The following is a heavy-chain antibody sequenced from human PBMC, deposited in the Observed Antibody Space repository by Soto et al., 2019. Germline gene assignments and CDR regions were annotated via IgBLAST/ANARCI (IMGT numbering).Heavy chain of an antibody. D-gene: IGHD2-2*01. J-gene: IGHJ4*02. V-gene: IGHV4-39*01. CDR2: VYYTGTT. CDR1: NFSVLTSIYY. Sequence: SETLSLTCTVSNFSVLTSIYYWAWIRQPPGKGLEWVGTVYYTGTTYYNPSLQSRVTISTDTSKNQFSLNLNSVTAADTAVYYCARNWNLALVPAAYFDSWGQGTLVTVSS. CDR3: ARNWNLALVPAAYFDS.